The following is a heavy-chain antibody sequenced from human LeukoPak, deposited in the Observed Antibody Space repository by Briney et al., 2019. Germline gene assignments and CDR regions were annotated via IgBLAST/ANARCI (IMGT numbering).Heavy chain of an antibody. CDR3: ARDMGFVVVPAATLSRYYMDV. J-gene: IGHJ6*03. Sequence: EASVKVSCKASGYTFTSYYMHWVRQAPGQGLEWMGIINPSGGSTSYAQKFQGRVTMTRDTSTSTVYMELSSLRSEDTAVYYCARDMGFVVVPAATLSRYYMDVWGKGTTVTVSS. V-gene: IGHV1-46*01. D-gene: IGHD2-2*01. CDR1: GYTFTSYY. CDR2: INPSGGST.